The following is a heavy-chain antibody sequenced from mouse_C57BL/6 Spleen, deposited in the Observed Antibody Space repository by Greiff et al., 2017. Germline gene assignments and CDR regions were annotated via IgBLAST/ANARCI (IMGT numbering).Heavy chain of an antibody. J-gene: IGHJ3*01. D-gene: IGHD2-4*01. CDR3: ARRGDYAY. V-gene: IGHV1-50*01. Sequence: QVQLQQPGAELVKPGASVKLSCKASGYTFTSYWMQWVKQRPGQGLEWIGEIDPSDSYTNYNQKFKGKATLTVDTSSSTAYLQLSSLTSEDSAVYYGARRGDYAYWGQGTLVTVSA. CDR2: IDPSDSYT. CDR1: GYTFTSYW.